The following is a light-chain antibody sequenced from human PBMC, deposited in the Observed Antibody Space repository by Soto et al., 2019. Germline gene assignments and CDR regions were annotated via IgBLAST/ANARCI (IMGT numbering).Light chain of an antibody. CDR2: GAS. CDR1: QNVSSSF. J-gene: IGKJ1*01. V-gene: IGKV3-20*01. Sequence: EIVLTQSPGTLSLSPGERAPLSCRASQNVSSSFLAWYQHKPGQAPRVLIYGASSRATGTPVRLSGSGSGTDFTLTISGLEPEDFAVYYCQQYGSSPWTFGQGTKGE. CDR3: QQYGSSPWT.